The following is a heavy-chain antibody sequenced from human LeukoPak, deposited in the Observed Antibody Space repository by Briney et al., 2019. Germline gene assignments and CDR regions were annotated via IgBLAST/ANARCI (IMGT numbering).Heavy chain of an antibody. D-gene: IGHD5-12*01. CDR1: GGSISSYY. J-gene: IGHJ3*02. Sequence: SETLSLTCTVSGGSISSYYWSWIRQPPGKGLEWIGYIHSSGRINYNPSLKSRVTISVDTSKNQFSLKLSSVTAADTAVYYCARYHEGTGYDAFDIWGQGTMVTVSS. CDR2: IHSSGRI. CDR3: ARYHEGTGYDAFDI. V-gene: IGHV4-59*01.